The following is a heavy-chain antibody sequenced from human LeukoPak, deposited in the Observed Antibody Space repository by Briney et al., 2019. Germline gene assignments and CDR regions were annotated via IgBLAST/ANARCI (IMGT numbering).Heavy chain of an antibody. Sequence: SETLSLTCTVSGGSISSYYWSWIRQPPGKGLEWIGYIYTSGSINYNPSLKSRVTISVDTSKNQFSLKLSSVTAADTAVYYCARQSVLTGTTWFDPWGQGTLVTVSS. D-gene: IGHD1-7*01. CDR2: IYTSGSI. V-gene: IGHV4-4*09. CDR1: GGSISSYY. CDR3: ARQSVLTGTTWFDP. J-gene: IGHJ5*02.